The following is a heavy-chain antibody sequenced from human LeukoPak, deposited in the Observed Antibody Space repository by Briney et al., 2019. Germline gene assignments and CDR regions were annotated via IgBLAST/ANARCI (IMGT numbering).Heavy chain of an antibody. J-gene: IGHJ5*02. Sequence: SETLSLTCSVSGASISRTTYYWGWIRQPPGKGLEWIGSVFHTGTAYYNPPLRSRVTLSVDTSKNQFSLKMSSVTAADTAVYYCTKNDVGDYGTWGQGTLVAVSS. D-gene: IGHD4-17*01. CDR2: VFHTGTA. V-gene: IGHV4-39*01. CDR1: GASISRTTYY. CDR3: TKNDVGDYGT.